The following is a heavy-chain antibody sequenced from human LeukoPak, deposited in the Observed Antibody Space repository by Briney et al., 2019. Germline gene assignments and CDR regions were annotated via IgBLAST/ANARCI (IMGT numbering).Heavy chain of an antibody. Sequence: GRSLRLSCAASGFTFSSYAMHWVRQAPGKGLEWVAVISYDGSNKYYADSVKGRFTISRDNSKNTLYLQMNSLRAEDTAVYYCARERRGRQLQYGSGDYWGQGTLVTVSS. V-gene: IGHV3-30-3*01. D-gene: IGHD3-10*01. CDR3: ARERRGRQLQYGSGDY. CDR1: GFTFSSYA. J-gene: IGHJ4*02. CDR2: ISYDGSNK.